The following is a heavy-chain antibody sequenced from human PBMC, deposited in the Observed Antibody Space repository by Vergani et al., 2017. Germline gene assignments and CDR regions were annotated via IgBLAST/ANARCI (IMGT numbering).Heavy chain of an antibody. CDR3: VKGGKYYDILTGKYYYYYGMDV. CDR1: GFTFDDYA. J-gene: IGHJ6*02. Sequence: EVQLVESGGGIVQPGRSLRLSCAASGFTFDDYAMYWVRQAPGKGLEWVSGISWKSGSIGYADSVKGRFTISRDNAKNSLYLQMNSLRAEDMALYYCVKGGKYYDILTGKYYYYYGMDVWGQGTTVTVSS. CDR2: ISWKSGSI. D-gene: IGHD3-9*01. V-gene: IGHV3-9*03.